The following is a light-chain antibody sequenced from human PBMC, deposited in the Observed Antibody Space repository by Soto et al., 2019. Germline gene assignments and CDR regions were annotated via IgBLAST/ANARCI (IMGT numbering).Light chain of an antibody. CDR2: DAS. CDR1: QSVSSN. J-gene: IGKJ1*01. CDR3: QQYSAWWT. Sequence: IVMTQSPATLSVSPGERATLSCRASQSVSSNLAWYQQKPGQAPRLLIYDASTRAPGIPARFSGSGSGTEFTLTVRCLQSEDFAVYSCQQYSAWWTFGDGTTVEI. V-gene: IGKV3-15*01.